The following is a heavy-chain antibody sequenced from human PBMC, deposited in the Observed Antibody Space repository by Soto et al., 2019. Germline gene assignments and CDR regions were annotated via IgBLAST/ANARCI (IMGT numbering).Heavy chain of an antibody. V-gene: IGHV4-59*01. J-gene: IGHJ6*03. CDR3: ARGVYSNTYYYYYMDV. Sequence: PSETLSLTCTVSGGSISSYYWSWIRQPPGKGLEWIGYIYYSGGTNYNPSLKSRVTISVDTTKNQFSLKLSSVTAADTAVYYCARGVYSNTYYYYYMDVWGKGTTVTVSS. CDR2: IYYSGGT. CDR1: GGSISSYY. D-gene: IGHD4-4*01.